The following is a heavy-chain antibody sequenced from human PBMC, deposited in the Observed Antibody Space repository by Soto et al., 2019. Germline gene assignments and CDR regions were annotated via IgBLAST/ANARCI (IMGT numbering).Heavy chain of an antibody. CDR1: GYTFSNFW. V-gene: IGHV5-51*01. D-gene: IGHD6-13*01. CDR2: IYPGDHET. J-gene: IGHJ4*02. CDR3: ARSPRSSPYFDY. Sequence: ESLKISCRCSGYTFSNFWIAWVRHLPGKGLEWMGIIYPGDHETRYSPSFHGKVTISADKSINTAYLQWSSLEASDSAFYYCARSPRSSPYFDYWGQGALVTVSS.